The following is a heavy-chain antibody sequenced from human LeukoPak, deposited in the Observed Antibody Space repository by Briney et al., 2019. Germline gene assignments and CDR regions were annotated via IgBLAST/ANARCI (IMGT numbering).Heavy chain of an antibody. CDR2: INHSGST. D-gene: IGHD2-2*03. CDR1: GGSFSGYY. CDR3: ARDVGYCSSTSCYSLFDY. Sequence: SETLSLTCAVYGGSFSGYYWSWIRQPPGKGLEWIGEINHSGSTIYNPSLKSRVTISVDTSKNQFSLKLSSVTAADTAVYYCARDVGYCSSTSCYSLFDYWGQGTPVTVSS. J-gene: IGHJ4*02. V-gene: IGHV4-34*01.